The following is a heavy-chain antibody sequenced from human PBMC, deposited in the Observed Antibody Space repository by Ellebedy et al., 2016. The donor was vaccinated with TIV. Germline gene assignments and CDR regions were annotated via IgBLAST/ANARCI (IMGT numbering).Heavy chain of an antibody. CDR1: GFTFSSYA. V-gene: IGHV3-23*01. CDR3: AKDSGKYGWNSEY. CDR2: FGVSGDVT. J-gene: IGHJ4*02. Sequence: GESLKISCAASGFTFSSYAMSWVRQAPGKGLEWVSGFGVSGDVTYYADSVKGRFTVSRDNSKSTLYLQMNSLRAEDTAIYYCAKDSGKYGWNSEYWGQGTQVTVSS. D-gene: IGHD3-10*01.